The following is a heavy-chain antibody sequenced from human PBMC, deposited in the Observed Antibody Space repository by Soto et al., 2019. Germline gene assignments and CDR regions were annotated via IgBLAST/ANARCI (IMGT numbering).Heavy chain of an antibody. V-gene: IGHV4-4*02. Sequence: QVQLQESGPGLVKPSGTLSLTCVVSGGSISGINWWYWVRQPPGKGLEWIGEIYHSGSTHYNPSLKSRVTTSVDKSKNRFYLTLSSVTAADTAVYYCARFGGGMDVWGQGTTVTVSS. CDR3: ARFGGGMDV. CDR2: IYHSGST. D-gene: IGHD3-10*01. CDR1: GGSISGINW. J-gene: IGHJ6*02.